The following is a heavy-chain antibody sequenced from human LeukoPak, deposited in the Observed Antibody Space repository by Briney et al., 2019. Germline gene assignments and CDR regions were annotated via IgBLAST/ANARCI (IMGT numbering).Heavy chain of an antibody. CDR2: ISAYNGNT. Sequence: AAVKVSCKASGYTFTSYGISWVRQAPGQGLEWMGWISAYNGNTNYAQKLQGRVTMTTDTSTSTAYMELRSLRSDDTAVYYCARDPPYCSSTSCYFPFDYWGQGTLVTVSS. J-gene: IGHJ4*02. D-gene: IGHD2-2*01. CDR1: GYTFTSYG. V-gene: IGHV1-18*01. CDR3: ARDPPYCSSTSCYFPFDY.